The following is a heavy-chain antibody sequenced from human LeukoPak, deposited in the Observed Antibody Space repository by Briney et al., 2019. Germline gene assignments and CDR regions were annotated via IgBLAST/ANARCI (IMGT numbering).Heavy chain of an antibody. V-gene: IGHV1-18*04. Sequence: GASVKVSCKASGYTFTSYYMHWVRQAPGQGLEWMGWISAYNGNTNYAQKLQGRVTMTTDTSTSTAYMELRSLRSDDTAVYYCAREGDDFWSGYYQVLLDYWGQGTLVTVSS. CDR1: GYTFTSYY. CDR2: ISAYNGNT. CDR3: AREGDDFWSGYYQVLLDY. D-gene: IGHD3-3*01. J-gene: IGHJ4*02.